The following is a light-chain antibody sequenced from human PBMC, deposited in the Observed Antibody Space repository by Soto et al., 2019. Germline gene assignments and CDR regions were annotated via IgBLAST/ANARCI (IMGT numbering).Light chain of an antibody. CDR3: QQYGSSPFT. J-gene: IGKJ3*01. V-gene: IGKV3-11*01. CDR1: RSVTTF. Sequence: EIVLTQSPGTLSLSPGERATLSCRASRSVTTFLAWYQQRPGQAPRLLISEASHRAAGIPARFSGSGSGTDFILTISSLEPEDFALYYCQQYGSSPFTFGPGTKVDVK. CDR2: EAS.